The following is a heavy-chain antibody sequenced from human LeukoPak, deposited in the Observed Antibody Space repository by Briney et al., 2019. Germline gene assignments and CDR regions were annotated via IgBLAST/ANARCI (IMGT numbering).Heavy chain of an antibody. D-gene: IGHD6-13*01. CDR1: GGSFSGYY. CDR2: INHSGST. V-gene: IGHV4-34*01. Sequence: SETLSLTCAVYGGSFSGYYWSWIRQPPGKGLEWIGEINHSGSTNYNPSLKSRVTISVDTSKNQFSLKLSSVTAADTAVYYCARDYSSSWSEYYFDYWGQGTLVTVSS. J-gene: IGHJ4*02. CDR3: ARDYSSSWSEYYFDY.